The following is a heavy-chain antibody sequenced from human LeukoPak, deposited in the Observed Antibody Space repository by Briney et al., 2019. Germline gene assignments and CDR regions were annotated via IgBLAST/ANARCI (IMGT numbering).Heavy chain of an antibody. CDR1: GFSFDTYA. CDR2: ISDTGRKR. Sequence: GGSLRLSCVASGFSFDTYAMSWVRQPPGKGLEWVSGISDTGRKRHYTDFVKGRFTISRDNSKNTLHLQMNSLRAEDTALYFCAKDHDNGDYYYYFDSWGQGTLVTVSS. J-gene: IGHJ4*02. D-gene: IGHD2-21*02. V-gene: IGHV3-23*01. CDR3: AKDHDNGDYYYYFDS.